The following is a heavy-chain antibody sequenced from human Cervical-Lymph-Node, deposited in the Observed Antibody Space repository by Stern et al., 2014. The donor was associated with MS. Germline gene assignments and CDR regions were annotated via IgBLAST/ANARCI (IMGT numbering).Heavy chain of an antibody. CDR3: ARELAGRRVDK. CDR1: GFTVSTAY. CDR2: IEVVGKT. J-gene: IGHJ4*02. V-gene: IGHV3-66*01. Sequence: EVQLEESGGGLVQPGGSLRLSCEASGFTVSTAYMNWVRQAPGKGLEWVSNIEVVGKTNHADPVRGRFLIPRDNSKNTADLQMVRLTVEDTAVYYCARELAGRRVDKWGQGTQVIVSA. D-gene: IGHD6-6*01.